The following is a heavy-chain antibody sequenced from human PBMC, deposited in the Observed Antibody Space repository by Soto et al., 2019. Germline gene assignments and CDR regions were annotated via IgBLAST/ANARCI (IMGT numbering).Heavy chain of an antibody. Sequence: PGGSLRLSCAASGFTFSNYGMHWVRQAPGKGLEWVAVISDDGVSKYYAGSVQGRFTISRDNSESAVFLQMNSLRPDDTALYFCARAYYFGSGTSYTLYYWGQGTQVTVS. J-gene: IGHJ4*02. D-gene: IGHD3-10*01. CDR1: GFTFSNYG. V-gene: IGHV3-30*03. CDR3: ARAYYFGSGTSYTLYY. CDR2: ISDDGVSK.